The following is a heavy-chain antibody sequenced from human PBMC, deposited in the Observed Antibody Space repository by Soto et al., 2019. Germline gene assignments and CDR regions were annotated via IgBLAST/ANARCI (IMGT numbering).Heavy chain of an antibody. D-gene: IGHD6-13*01. CDR3: ARDLAAGDH. CDR2: INPASGST. CDR1: GYTFTHYY. J-gene: IGHJ4*02. Sequence: QVQLVQSGAEVKKPGASVKLSCRTSGYTFTHYYIHWVRQAPGHGLEWLAIINPASGSTNYAQDFQGSVTLTMDTSTTTVYMELSGLRAEDTAIFYCARDLAAGDHWGQGTLVTVSS. V-gene: IGHV1-46*01.